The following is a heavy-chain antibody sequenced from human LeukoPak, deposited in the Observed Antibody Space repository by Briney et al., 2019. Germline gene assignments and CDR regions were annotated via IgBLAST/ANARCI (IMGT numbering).Heavy chain of an antibody. D-gene: IGHD2-2*01. V-gene: IGHV4-59*12. CDR2: IYHSGST. Sequence: SETLPLTCTVSGGSFSSYYWSWIRQPPGKGLEWVGYIYHSGSTHYNPSLKSRVTISVDTSKNQFSLKLRSVAAADTAVYYCARDCGRNIVVGCIPFGYWGQGTLLTVSS. CDR1: GGSFSSYY. J-gene: IGHJ4*02. CDR3: ARDCGRNIVVGCIPFGY.